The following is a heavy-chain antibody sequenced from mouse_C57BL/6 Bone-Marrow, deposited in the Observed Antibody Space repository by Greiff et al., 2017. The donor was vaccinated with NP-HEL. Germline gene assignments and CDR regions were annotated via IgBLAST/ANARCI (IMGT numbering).Heavy chain of an antibody. CDR2: IYPRSGNT. CDR1: GYTFTSYG. J-gene: IGHJ4*01. Sequence: VQLQESGAELARPGASVKLSCKASGYTFTSYGISWVKQRTGQGLEWIGEIYPRSGNTYYNEKFQGKATLTADKSSSTAYMELRSLTSEDSAVYFCARMAYYGSSYDAMDYWGQGTAVTVSS. V-gene: IGHV1-81*01. CDR3: ARMAYYGSSYDAMDY. D-gene: IGHD1-1*01.